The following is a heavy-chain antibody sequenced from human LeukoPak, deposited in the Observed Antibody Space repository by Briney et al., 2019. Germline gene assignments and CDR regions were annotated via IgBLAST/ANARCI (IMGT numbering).Heavy chain of an antibody. CDR3: ARETGSAVGSTDFDY. CDR2: ISYDGSNK. CDR1: GFTFSSYA. Sequence: GGSLRLSCAASGFTFSSYAMHWVRQAPGKGLEWVAVISYDGSNKYYADSVKGRFSISRDNSRNTQNLQMSSLRVEDTAVYYCARETGSAVGSTDFDYWGQGTLVSVSS. D-gene: IGHD4-17*01. V-gene: IGHV3-30-3*01. J-gene: IGHJ4*02.